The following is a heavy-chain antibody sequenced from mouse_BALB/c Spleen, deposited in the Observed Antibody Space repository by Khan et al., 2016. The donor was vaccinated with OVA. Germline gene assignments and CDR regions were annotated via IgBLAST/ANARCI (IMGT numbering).Heavy chain of an antibody. CDR2: INRTSGYT. CDR3: AKDGIDY. D-gene: IGHD2-3*01. V-gene: IGHV1-7*01. Sequence: QVQLMQSGAELAKPGASVKMSCKASGYTFTTYWMHWVKQRPGQGLEWIGYINRTSGYTDYNQKFKDKATFTADKSTSTAFMQLSSMTSCDTAVYYCAKDGIDYWGQGTTLTVSS. J-gene: IGHJ2*01. CDR1: GYTFTTYW.